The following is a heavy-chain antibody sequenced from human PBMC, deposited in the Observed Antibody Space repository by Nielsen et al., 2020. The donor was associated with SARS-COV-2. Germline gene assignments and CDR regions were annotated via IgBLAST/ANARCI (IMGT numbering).Heavy chain of an antibody. CDR1: GFAFRSFA. J-gene: IGHJ4*02. Sequence: GESLKISCAASGFAFRSFAIHWVRQAPGKGLEWVTVISFDGLYKQYSDSVKGRFTISRDNSRNTLYLQMNSLGAEDTAVYYCVRDYFASFDYWGQGSLVTVSS. D-gene: IGHD2/OR15-2a*01. CDR3: VRDYFASFDY. CDR2: ISFDGLYK. V-gene: IGHV3-30*04.